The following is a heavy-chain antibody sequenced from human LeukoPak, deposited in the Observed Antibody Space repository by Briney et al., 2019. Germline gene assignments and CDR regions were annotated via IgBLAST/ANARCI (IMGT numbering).Heavy chain of an antibody. CDR2: INPNSGGT. D-gene: IGHD3-3*01. CDR1: VYTFTGYY. V-gene: IGHV1-2*02. J-gene: IGHJ5*02. Sequence: ASVKVSCKASVYTFTGYYMHWVRQAPGQGLEWMGWINPNSGGTNYAQKFQGRVTMTRDTSISTAYMELSRLRSDDTAVYYCARDSGFWSGYSRYNWFDPWGQGTLVTVSS. CDR3: ARDSGFWSGYSRYNWFDP.